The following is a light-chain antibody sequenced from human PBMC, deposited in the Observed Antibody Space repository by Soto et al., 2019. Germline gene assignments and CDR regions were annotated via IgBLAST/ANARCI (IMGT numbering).Light chain of an antibody. J-gene: IGKJ1*01. CDR2: DAS. Sequence: DIQMTQSPSTLSATAGDRVTITCRASQSISSWLAWYQHKPGKAPKLLIYDASILDSGVPSRFSGSGSGTEFLITISNLQHDDCATYYCKQYENYWTFGQGTRVEIK. CDR3: KQYENYWT. V-gene: IGKV1-5*01. CDR1: QSISSW.